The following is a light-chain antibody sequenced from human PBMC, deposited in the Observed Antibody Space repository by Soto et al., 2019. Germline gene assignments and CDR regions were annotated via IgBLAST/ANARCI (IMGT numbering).Light chain of an antibody. Sequence: SYELTQPPSVSGAPGQTARIACGGSNIGSTGVHWYQQKPGQAPVLFVYDNGARPSMIPERFSGSSSGNTATLTITRVEAGDEADYYCHVCDSSGDHPKNVFGSGTKVTVL. J-gene: IGLJ1*01. V-gene: IGLV3-21*02. CDR2: DNG. CDR3: HVCDSSGDHPKNV. CDR1: NIGSTG.